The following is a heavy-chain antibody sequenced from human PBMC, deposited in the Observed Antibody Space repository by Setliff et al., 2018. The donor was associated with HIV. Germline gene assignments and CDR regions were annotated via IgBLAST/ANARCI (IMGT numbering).Heavy chain of an antibody. D-gene: IGHD6-13*01. CDR1: GGTFTSYA. J-gene: IGHJ1*01. Sequence: SVKVSCKASGGTFTSYAIHWVRQAPGQGLEWMGGIIPIVGVTNYAQKFQVRVTITADKSTNTAYMDLHSLTSEDTAVYYCARHSDTAGYFLYWGQGTPVTVSS. CDR2: IIPIVGVT. V-gene: IGHV1-69*10. CDR3: ARHSDTAGYFLY.